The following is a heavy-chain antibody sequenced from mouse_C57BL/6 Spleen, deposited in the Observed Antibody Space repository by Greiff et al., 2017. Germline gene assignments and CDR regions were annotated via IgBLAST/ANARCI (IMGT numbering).Heavy chain of an antibody. CDR2: IYPGSGST. Sequence: QVQLQQPGAELVKPGASVKMSCKASGYTFTSYWITWVKQRPGQGLEWIGDIYPGSGSTNYNEKFKSKATLTVDTSSSTAYMKLSYLTSDDSAVYYCARYYYGSSDWYFDVWGTGTPVTVSS. V-gene: IGHV1-55*01. CDR3: ARYYYGSSDWYFDV. CDR1: GYTFTSYW. J-gene: IGHJ1*03. D-gene: IGHD1-1*01.